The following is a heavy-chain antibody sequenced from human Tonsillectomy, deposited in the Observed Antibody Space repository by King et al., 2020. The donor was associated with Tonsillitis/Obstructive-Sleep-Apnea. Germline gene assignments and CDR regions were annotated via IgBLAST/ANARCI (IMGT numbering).Heavy chain of an antibody. D-gene: IGHD1-26*01. Sequence: VQLVQSGGGLVQPGGSLRLSCAASGFTFSNYEMNWVRQAPGKGLEWVSYISSSGSTIYYADSVKGRFTISRDNARSSVYLQMNSLRADDTAVCYCARDVSGVGATPDYWGQGTLVTVSS. CDR2: ISSSGSTI. CDR3: ARDVSGVGATPDY. J-gene: IGHJ4*02. V-gene: IGHV3-48*03. CDR1: GFTFSNYE.